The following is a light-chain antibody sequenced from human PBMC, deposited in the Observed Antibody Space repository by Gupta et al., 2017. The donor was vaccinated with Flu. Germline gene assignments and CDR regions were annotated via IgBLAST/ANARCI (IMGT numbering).Light chain of an antibody. J-gene: IGKJ3*01. CDR2: TAS. CDR3: QQAHSFFT. Sequence: SPSSVSASVGDRVTITWRASQGIGSYLAGYQQKPGKAPKLLIYTASILQSGVPSRFSGSGSGTDFTLTISGLQAEDFANYYCQQAHSFFTFGPGTKVDLK. CDR1: QGIGSY. V-gene: IGKV1-12*01.